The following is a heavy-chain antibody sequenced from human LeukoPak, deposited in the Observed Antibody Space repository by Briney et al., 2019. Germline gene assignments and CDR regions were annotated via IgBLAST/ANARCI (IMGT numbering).Heavy chain of an antibody. Sequence: PSETLSLTCAVYGGSFRGYYWSWIRQPPGKGLEWVGEINHSGSTNYNPSRKSRVNISVDTSKNQFSLKLSAVTAADTAVYYCARALRKVVVVITRNYYFDYWGQGTLVTVSS. J-gene: IGHJ4*02. CDR1: GGSFRGYY. CDR3: ARALRKVVVVITRNYYFDY. D-gene: IGHD3-22*01. V-gene: IGHV4-34*01. CDR2: INHSGST.